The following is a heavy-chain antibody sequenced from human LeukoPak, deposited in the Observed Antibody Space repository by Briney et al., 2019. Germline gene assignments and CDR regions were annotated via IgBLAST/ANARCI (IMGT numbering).Heavy chain of an antibody. D-gene: IGHD2-15*01. CDR3: ARLPVVAAIPNFDY. CDR1: GGSISSGSYY. V-gene: IGHV4-61*02. J-gene: IGHJ4*02. CDR2: IYTSGST. Sequence: PSETLSLTCTVSGGSISSGSYYWSWIRQPAGKGLEWIGRIYTSGSTNYNPSLKSRVTVSVDTSRNQFSLKLSSVTAADSAVYYCARLPVVAAIPNFDYWGQGTLVTVSS.